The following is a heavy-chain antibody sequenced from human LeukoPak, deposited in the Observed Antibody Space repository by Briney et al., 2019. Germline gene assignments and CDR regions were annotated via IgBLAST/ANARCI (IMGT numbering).Heavy chain of an antibody. CDR2: IYTSGTT. D-gene: IGHD2-15*01. CDR1: GGSVRRGNYY. V-gene: IGHV4-61*02. J-gene: IGHJ4*02. CDR3: ARHDEVAPRDHFDY. Sequence: PSETLSLTCTVSGGSVRRGNYYWTWIRQPAGSGLEWIGRIYTSGTTDYNPSLRTRVTISVDASRNQFSLNLSSVTAADAAVYYCARHDEVAPRDHFDYWGQGTLVTVSS.